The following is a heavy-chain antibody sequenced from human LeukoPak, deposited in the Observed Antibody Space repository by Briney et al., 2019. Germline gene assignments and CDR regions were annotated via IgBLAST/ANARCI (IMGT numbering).Heavy chain of an antibody. J-gene: IGHJ4*02. CDR3: ARAGPYYYGSGSYYKRGYYFDY. CDR2: INHSGST. Sequence: SETLSLTCAVYGGSFSGYYWSWIRQPPGKGLEWIGEINHSGSTNYNPSPKSRVTISVDTSKNQFSLKLSSVTAADTAVYYCARAGPYYYGSGSYYKRGYYFDYWGQGTLVTVSS. D-gene: IGHD3-10*01. V-gene: IGHV4-34*01. CDR1: GGSFSGYY.